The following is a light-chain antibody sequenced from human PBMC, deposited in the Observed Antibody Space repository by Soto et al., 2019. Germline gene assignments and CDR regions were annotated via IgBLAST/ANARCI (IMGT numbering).Light chain of an antibody. J-gene: IGLJ2*01. Sequence: SYELTQPPSVSVAPGKTARITCGGNNIGSKSVHWYQQKPGQAPVLFIYYDSDRPSGIPERFSGSNSGNTATLTISRVEAGDEADYYCQVWDSSSDPRGVFGGGTKLTVL. CDR1: NIGSKS. CDR3: QVWDSSSDPRGV. V-gene: IGLV3-21*04. CDR2: YDS.